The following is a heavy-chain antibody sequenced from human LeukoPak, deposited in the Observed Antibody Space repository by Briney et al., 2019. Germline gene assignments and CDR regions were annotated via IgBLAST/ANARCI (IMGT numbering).Heavy chain of an antibody. CDR1: GYTFTNYG. CDR3: AKTRGYSYDFPTHEFDY. D-gene: IGHD5-18*01. V-gene: IGHV1-2*02. Sequence: ASVKVSCKASGYTFTNYGISWVRQAPGQGLEWMGWINPNSGGTNFAQKFQGRVTMTRDTSISTAYMQLSRLRSDDSAVYYCAKTRGYSYDFPTHEFDYWGQGTLVTVSS. J-gene: IGHJ4*02. CDR2: INPNSGGT.